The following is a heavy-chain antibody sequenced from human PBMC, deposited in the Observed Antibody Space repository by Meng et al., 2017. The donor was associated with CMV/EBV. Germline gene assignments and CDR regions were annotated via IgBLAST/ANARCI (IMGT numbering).Heavy chain of an antibody. D-gene: IGHD1-20*01. V-gene: IGHV1-69*12. J-gene: IGHJ4*01. CDR3: ARDVTGTTWGLGDY. CDR2: IIPIFGTA. CDR1: GGTFSSYA. Sequence: QVQLVQSGAEVQXPXASVKVSXKASGGTFSSYAISWVRQAPGQGLEWMGGIIPIFGTANYAQKFQGRVTITADESTSTAYMELSSLRSEDTAVYYCARDVTGTTWGLGDYWGHGTIVIVSS.